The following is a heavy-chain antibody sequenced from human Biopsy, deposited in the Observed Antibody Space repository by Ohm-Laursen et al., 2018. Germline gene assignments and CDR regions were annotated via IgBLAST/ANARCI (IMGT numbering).Heavy chain of an antibody. CDR2: INYRGNT. CDR1: GASIEDYY. CDR3: ARDKITYCTSTSCDYFGMDV. V-gene: IGHV4-59*01. D-gene: IGHD2-2*01. J-gene: IGHJ6*02. Sequence: ETLSLTCIVSGASIEDYYWTWIRQAPGKTLEWIASINYRGNTNYNPSLKSRVTMSAHTSTNQFSLKLTSVTAADTAVYYCARDKITYCTSTSCDYFGMDVWGQGTTVTVSS.